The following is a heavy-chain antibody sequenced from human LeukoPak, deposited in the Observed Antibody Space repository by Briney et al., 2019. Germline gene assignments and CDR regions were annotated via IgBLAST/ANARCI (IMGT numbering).Heavy chain of an antibody. D-gene: IGHD6-13*01. J-gene: IGHJ3*02. V-gene: IGHV4-34*01. CDR2: INHSGST. CDR1: GGSFSGYY. CDR3: ARDAKYSSSWYEGDAFDI. Sequence: SETLSLTCAVYGGSFSGYYWSWIRQPPGKGLEWIGEINHSGSTNYNPSLKSRVTISVDTSKNQFSLKLSSVTAADTAVYYCARDAKYSSSWYEGDAFDIWGQGTMVTVSS.